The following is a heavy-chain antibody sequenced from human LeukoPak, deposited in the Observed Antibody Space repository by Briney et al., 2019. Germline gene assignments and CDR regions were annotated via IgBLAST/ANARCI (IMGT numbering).Heavy chain of an antibody. J-gene: IGHJ4*02. CDR3: ARLVYSSAHFDY. CDR2: MYYSGST. V-gene: IGHV4-39*01. D-gene: IGHD4-11*01. Sequence: SETLSLTCTVSGGSISSSSYYWGWIRQPPGKGLEWIGSMYYSGSTYYNPSLKSRVTISVDTSKNQFSLNLSSVTAADTAVYYRARLVYSSAHFDYWGQGTPVTVSS. CDR1: GGSISSSSYY.